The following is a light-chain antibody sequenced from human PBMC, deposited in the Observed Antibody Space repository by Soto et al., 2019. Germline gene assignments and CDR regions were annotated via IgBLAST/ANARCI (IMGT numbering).Light chain of an antibody. Sequence: QSALTQPRSVSGSPGQSVTISCTGTSSDVGGYNYVSWYQQHPGKAPKLMIYDVSKRPSEVPERFSGSTSGNTASLTISGLEAEDEADYDCCSYAGSYTFVVFGGGTKRTVL. V-gene: IGLV2-11*01. CDR1: SSDVGGYNY. CDR2: DVS. CDR3: CSYAGSYTFVV. J-gene: IGLJ2*01.